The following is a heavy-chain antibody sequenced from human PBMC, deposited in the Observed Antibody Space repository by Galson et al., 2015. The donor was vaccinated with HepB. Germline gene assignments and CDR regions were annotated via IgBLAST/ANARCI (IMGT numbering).Heavy chain of an antibody. D-gene: IGHD2-2*01. CDR3: AKERTSYGLRVAMDV. CDR1: GFTFGSYW. Sequence: SLRLSCAASGFTFGSYWMHWVRQAPGKGLVWVSRINNDGDSATYADSVKGRFTVSRDNTKNTLDLEMSSLRAEDTAVYYCAKERTSYGLRVAMDVWGQGTTVTVSS. J-gene: IGHJ6*02. CDR2: INNDGDSA. V-gene: IGHV3-74*01.